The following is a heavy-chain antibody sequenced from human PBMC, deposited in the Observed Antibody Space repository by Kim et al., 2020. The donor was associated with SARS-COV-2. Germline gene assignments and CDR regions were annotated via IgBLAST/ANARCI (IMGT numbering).Heavy chain of an antibody. V-gene: IGHV3-23*01. Sequence: KGRFTISRDNSKNTLYLQMNSLRAEDTAVYYCAKDPVRYCSGGSCYYFDYWGQGTLVTVSS. J-gene: IGHJ4*02. CDR3: AKDPVRYCSGGSCYYFDY. D-gene: IGHD2-15*01.